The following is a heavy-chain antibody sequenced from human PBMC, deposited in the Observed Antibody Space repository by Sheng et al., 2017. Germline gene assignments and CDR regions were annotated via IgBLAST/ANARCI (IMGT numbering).Heavy chain of an antibody. J-gene: IGHJ3*02. CDR2: INHSGST. Sequence: QVQLQQWGAGLLKPSETLSLTCAVYGGSFSGYYWSWIRQPPGKGLECIGEINHSGSTNYNPSLQSRVTISVDTSKNQFSLKLSSVTAADTAVYYCARLRVRATVIRGYXFDNLGPRDSGHRLF. CDR3: ARLRVRATVIRGYXFDN. D-gene: IGHD3-10*01. CDR1: GGSFSGYY. V-gene: IGHV4-34*01.